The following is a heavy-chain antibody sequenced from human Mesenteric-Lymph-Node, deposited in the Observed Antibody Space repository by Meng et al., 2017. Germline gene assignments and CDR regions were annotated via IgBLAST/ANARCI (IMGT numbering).Heavy chain of an antibody. J-gene: IGHJ4*02. CDR1: GFTFDDYA. CDR2: ISWNSGSI. CDR3: AKDFRRDNFDY. V-gene: IGHV3-9*01. Sequence: GGSLRLSCAASGFTFDDYAMHWVRQAPGKGLEWVSGISWNSGSIYYADSVKGRFTISRDNSKNTLYLQMNSLRAEDTAVYYCAKDFRRDNFDYWGQGTLVTVSS.